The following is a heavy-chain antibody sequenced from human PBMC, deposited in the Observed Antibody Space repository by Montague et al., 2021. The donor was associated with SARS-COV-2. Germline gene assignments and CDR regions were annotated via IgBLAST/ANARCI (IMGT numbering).Heavy chain of an antibody. Sequence: SLRFSCAASGFTFSSYGMHWVRQAPGKGLEWVAVIWYDGSNKYYADSVKGRFTISRDNSKNTLYLQMNSLRAEDTAVYYCARDRVRAAAGTRYYFDYWGQGTLVTVSS. J-gene: IGHJ4*02. CDR2: IWYDGSNK. CDR3: ARDRVRAAAGTRYYFDY. V-gene: IGHV3-33*01. D-gene: IGHD6-13*01. CDR1: GFTFSSYG.